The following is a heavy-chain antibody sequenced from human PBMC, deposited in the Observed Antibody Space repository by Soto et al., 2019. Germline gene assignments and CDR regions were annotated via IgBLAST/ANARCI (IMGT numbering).Heavy chain of an antibody. Sequence: ASVKVSCKASGYTFTSYGISWVRQAPGQGLEWMGWISAYNGNTNYAQKLQGRVTMTTDTSTSTAYMELRSLRSDDTAVYYCAREATIAAAAIYYYGMDVWGQGTTVTVSS. J-gene: IGHJ6*02. CDR3: AREATIAAAAIYYYGMDV. CDR2: ISAYNGNT. V-gene: IGHV1-18*01. D-gene: IGHD6-13*01. CDR1: GYTFTSYG.